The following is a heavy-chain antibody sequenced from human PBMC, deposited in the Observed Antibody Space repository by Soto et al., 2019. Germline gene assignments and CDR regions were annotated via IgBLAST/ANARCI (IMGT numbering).Heavy chain of an antibody. CDR1: GDSGGFISSSSYH. V-gene: IGHV4-39*01. CDR2: IYYSGST. CDR3: ARHPPYGPLDY. J-gene: IGHJ4*02. Sequence: QLPLQESGPGLVKPSETLSLTCTVSGDSGGFISSSSYHWGWIRQPPGKGLEWIGNIYYSGSTYYNPSLKSRVTISGDTSKNQFSLRLTSVTADTAVYYCARHPPYGPLDYWGQGTLVTVSS. D-gene: IGHD4-17*01.